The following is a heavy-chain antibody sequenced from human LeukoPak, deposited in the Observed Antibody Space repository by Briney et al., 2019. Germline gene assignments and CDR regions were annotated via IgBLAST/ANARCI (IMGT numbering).Heavy chain of an antibody. Sequence: ASVKVSCKASGYTFTGYYMHWVRQAPGQGLEWMGWINPNSGGTNYAQKFQGRVTMTRDTSISTAYMELSRLRSDDTAVYYCARVLISLRGYDFSSARPYYMDVWGKGTTVTVSS. J-gene: IGHJ6*03. CDR1: GYTFTGYY. CDR2: INPNSGGT. CDR3: ARVLISLRGYDFSSARPYYMDV. V-gene: IGHV1-2*02. D-gene: IGHD5-12*01.